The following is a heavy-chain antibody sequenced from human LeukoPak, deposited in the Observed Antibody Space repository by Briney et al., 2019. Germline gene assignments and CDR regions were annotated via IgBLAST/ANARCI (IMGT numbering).Heavy chain of an antibody. V-gene: IGHV4-31*03. Sequence: SQTLSLTCTVSGGSISSGVYCWSWVRQRPGEGLQWIGYICSSGSAYYNASLKSRVSMSTDTSNNQFSLKLNSVTAADTAVYYCARDGGGSLHGMDVWGQGTTVTVSS. CDR1: GGSISSGVYC. D-gene: IGHD2-15*01. J-gene: IGHJ6*02. CDR2: ICSSGSA. CDR3: ARDGGGSLHGMDV.